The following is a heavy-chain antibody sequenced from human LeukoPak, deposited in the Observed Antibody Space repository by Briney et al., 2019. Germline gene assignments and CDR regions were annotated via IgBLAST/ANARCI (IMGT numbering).Heavy chain of an antibody. CDR2: IYPGDSDT. Sequence: GESLKISCKGSGYSFSNYWIGWVRQMPGKGLEWMGIIYPGDSDTRYSPSFQGQVTILADKSISTAYLQWSSLKASDTAMYYCARRFCDGGSCYFYDHWGQGTLVTVSS. CDR3: ARRFCDGGSCYFYDH. V-gene: IGHV5-51*01. J-gene: IGHJ4*02. D-gene: IGHD2-15*01. CDR1: GYSFSNYW.